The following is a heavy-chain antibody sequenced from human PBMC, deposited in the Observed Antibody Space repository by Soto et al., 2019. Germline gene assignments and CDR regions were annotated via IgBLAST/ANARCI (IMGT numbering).Heavy chain of an antibody. CDR1: GGSISSGGYY. J-gene: IGHJ5*02. CDR2: IYYSGST. V-gene: IGHV4-31*03. Sequence: SETLSLTCTVFGGSISSGGYYWSWIRQHPGKGLEWIGYIYYSGSTYYNPSLKSRVTISVDTSKNQFSLKLSSVTAADTAVYYCARDVERYGSGSFWFDPWGQGTLVTVSS. CDR3: ARDVERYGSGSFWFDP. D-gene: IGHD3-10*01.